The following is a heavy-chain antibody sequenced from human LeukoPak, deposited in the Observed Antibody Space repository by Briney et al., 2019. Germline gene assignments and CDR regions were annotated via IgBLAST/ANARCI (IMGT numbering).Heavy chain of an antibody. D-gene: IGHD3-10*01. CDR2: ISSNGGST. Sequence: GGSPRLSCAASGFTFSSYAMHWVRQAPGKGLEYVSAISSNGGSTYYANSVKGKFTISRDNSKNTLYLQMGSLRAEDMAVYYCAVGDYYGSGSYKPPPFDYWGQGTLVTVSS. CDR1: GFTFSSYA. J-gene: IGHJ4*02. V-gene: IGHV3-64*01. CDR3: AVGDYYGSGSYKPPPFDY.